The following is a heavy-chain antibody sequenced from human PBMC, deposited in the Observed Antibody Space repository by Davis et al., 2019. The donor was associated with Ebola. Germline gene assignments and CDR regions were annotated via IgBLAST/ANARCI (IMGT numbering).Heavy chain of an antibody. V-gene: IGHV3-30*04. D-gene: IGHD3-3*01. Sequence: GESLEISCAASGFTFGNFAMHWVRQAPGKGLQWVGVVSHSERERFYADSVEGRFTITRDNSENTLYLQMNSLTTDDTAVYYCARAGFDEVLDYWGQGTPVTVSS. J-gene: IGHJ4*02. CDR1: GFTFGNFA. CDR3: ARAGFDEVLDY. CDR2: VSHSERER.